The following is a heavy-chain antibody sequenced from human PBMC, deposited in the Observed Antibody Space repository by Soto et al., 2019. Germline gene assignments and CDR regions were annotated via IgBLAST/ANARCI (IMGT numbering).Heavy chain of an antibody. V-gene: IGHV1-46*01. CDR3: ARERGRYSYGSLLRNQKTLFDY. CDR2: INPSGGST. D-gene: IGHD5-18*01. J-gene: IGHJ4*02. Sequence: QVQLVQSGAEVKKPGASVKVSCKASGYTFTSYYMHWVRQAPGQGLEWMGIINPSGGSTSYAQKFQGRVTMTRDTSTSTVYMELSSLRSEDTAVYYCARERGRYSYGSLLRNQKTLFDYWGQGTLVTVSS. CDR1: GYTFTSYY.